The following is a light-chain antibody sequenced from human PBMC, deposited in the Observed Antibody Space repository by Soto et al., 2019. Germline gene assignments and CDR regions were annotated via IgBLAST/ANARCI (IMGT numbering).Light chain of an antibody. J-gene: IGLJ7*01. CDR2: RAS. V-gene: IGLV1-47*01. CDR1: SSNIGSNY. CDR3: AAWDDTLNGLV. Sequence: QSVLTQPPSASGTPGQRVTISCSGSSSNIGSNYVYWYQQVPGTAPRLLMYRASQRPSGVPDRFSGSKSGTSASLAISGRRSEDDADYYCAAWDDTLNGLVFGGGTQLTVL.